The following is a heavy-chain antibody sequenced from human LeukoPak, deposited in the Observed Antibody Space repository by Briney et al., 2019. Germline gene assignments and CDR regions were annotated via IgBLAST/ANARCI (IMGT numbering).Heavy chain of an antibody. D-gene: IGHD6-13*01. CDR3: ARTWGSSSWYPDAFDI. CDR2: ISSSGSTI. Sequence: GGSLRLSCAASGFTFSSYEMNWVRQAPGKGLEWVSYISSSGSTICYADSVKGRFTISRDNAKNSLYLQMNSLRAEDTAVYYCARTWGSSSWYPDAFDIWGQGTMVTVSS. V-gene: IGHV3-48*03. CDR1: GFTFSSYE. J-gene: IGHJ3*02.